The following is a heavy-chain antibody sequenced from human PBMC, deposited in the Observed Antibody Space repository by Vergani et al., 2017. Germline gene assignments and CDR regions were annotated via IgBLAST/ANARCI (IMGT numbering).Heavy chain of an antibody. J-gene: IGHJ4*02. Sequence: AQLQESGPGLVKPSETLSLTCHVFGVSVTDYNRNWVRQAAGKGLEWVSGISATGDENTDYADSVKGRFTISRDNSKSTLFLQMNGLTSEDTAIYYCAQCANSVPRLPVYWGQGALVAVSS. V-gene: IGHV3-23*01. CDR3: AQCANSVPRLPVY. D-gene: IGHD5/OR15-5a*01. CDR1: GVSVTDYN. CDR2: ISATGDENT.